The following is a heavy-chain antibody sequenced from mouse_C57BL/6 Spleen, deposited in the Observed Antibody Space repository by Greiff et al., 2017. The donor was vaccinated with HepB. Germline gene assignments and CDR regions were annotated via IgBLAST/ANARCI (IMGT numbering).Heavy chain of an antibody. CDR3: ARDEDYYGSSPWFAY. Sequence: QVHVKQPGAELVKPGASVKLSCKASGYTFTSYWMHWVKQRPGQGLEWIGMIHPNSGSTNYNEKFKSKATLTVDKSSSTAYMQLSSLTSEDSAVYYCARDEDYYGSSPWFAYWGQGTLVTVSA. J-gene: IGHJ3*01. CDR2: IHPNSGST. V-gene: IGHV1-64*01. CDR1: GYTFTSYW. D-gene: IGHD1-1*01.